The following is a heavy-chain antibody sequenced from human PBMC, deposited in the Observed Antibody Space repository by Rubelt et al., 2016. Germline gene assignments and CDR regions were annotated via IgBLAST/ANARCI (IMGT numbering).Heavy chain of an antibody. CDR1: GYTFTSYY. CDR3: ARSPRYDFEDNWFDP. CDR2: INPSGGST. Sequence: QVQLVQSGAEVKKPGASVKVSCKASGYTFTSYYMHWVRHAPGQGLEWLGIINPSGGSTSYAQKFQGRVTMTRDTSTSTVYMELSSLRSEDTAVYYCARSPRYDFEDNWFDPWGQGTLVTVSS. V-gene: IGHV1-46*01. D-gene: IGHD3-3*01. J-gene: IGHJ5*02.